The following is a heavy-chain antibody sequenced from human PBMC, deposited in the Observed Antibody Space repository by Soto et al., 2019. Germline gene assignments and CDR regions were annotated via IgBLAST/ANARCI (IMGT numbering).Heavy chain of an antibody. CDR2: ISSSSSTI. Sequence: EVQLVESGGGLVQPGGSLRLSCAASGFTFRSNSMNWVRQAPGKGLEWVSYISSSSSTIYYADSVKGRFTISRDNAKNSLYLQMNSLRAEDTAVYYCARDLAAAILDYWGQGTLVTVSS. CDR1: GFTFRSNS. D-gene: IGHD6-13*01. V-gene: IGHV3-48*01. CDR3: ARDLAAAILDY. J-gene: IGHJ4*02.